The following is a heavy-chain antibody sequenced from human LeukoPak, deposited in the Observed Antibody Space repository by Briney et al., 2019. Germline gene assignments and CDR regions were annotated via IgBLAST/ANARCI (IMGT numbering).Heavy chain of an antibody. CDR2: IKPDGSEK. Sequence: PGGSLRLPCAASGFTFSTYWMTWVRQAPGKGLEWVAIIKPDGSEKYYVDSVKGRFTISRDNAENSLFLQMNGLRPEDTAVFYCARGQYTDGLSYWGQGILVTVSS. CDR3: ARGQYTDGLSY. CDR1: GFTFSTYW. D-gene: IGHD2-2*02. V-gene: IGHV3-7*03. J-gene: IGHJ4*02.